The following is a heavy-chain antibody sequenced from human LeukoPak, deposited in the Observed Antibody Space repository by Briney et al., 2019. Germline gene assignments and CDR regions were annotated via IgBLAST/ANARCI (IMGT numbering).Heavy chain of an antibody. D-gene: IGHD4-23*01. J-gene: IGHJ6*02. Sequence: SGGSLRLSCAASGFTFDDYAMHWVRQAPGKGLEWVSGISWNSGSIGYADSVKGRFTISRDNAKNTLYLQMNSLRAEDTAVYYCVREAVRWGYYYGMDVWGQGTTVTVSS. CDR2: ISWNSGSI. V-gene: IGHV3-9*01. CDR3: VREAVRWGYYYGMDV. CDR1: GFTFDDYA.